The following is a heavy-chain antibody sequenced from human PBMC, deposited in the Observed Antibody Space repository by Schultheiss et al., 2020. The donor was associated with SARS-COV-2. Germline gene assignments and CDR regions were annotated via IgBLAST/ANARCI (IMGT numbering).Heavy chain of an antibody. D-gene: IGHD6-13*01. CDR1: GFSLNNSGLC. J-gene: IGHJ6*02. Sequence: SGPTLVKPTQTLTLTCSFSGFSLNNSGLCVSWIRQPPGRALEWLALIAWDDAKYYSTSLKTRLTISKDTSKNQVVLTMTNMDPVDTATYYCARIAAAGSYGMDVWGQGTTVTVSS. CDR2: IAWDDAK. CDR3: ARIAAAGSYGMDV. V-gene: IGHV2-70*01.